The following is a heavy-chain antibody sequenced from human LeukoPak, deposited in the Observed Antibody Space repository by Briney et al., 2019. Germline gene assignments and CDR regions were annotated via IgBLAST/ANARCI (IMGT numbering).Heavy chain of an antibody. CDR3: ARGHSSSWPPPWYFDL. V-gene: IGHV4-30-2*01. CDR1: GGSTSSGGYS. J-gene: IGHJ2*01. D-gene: IGHD6-13*01. Sequence: SQTLSLTCAVSGGSTSSGGYSWSWIRQPPGKGLEWIGYIYHSGSTYYNPSLKSRVTISVDRSKNQFSLKLSSVTAADTAVYYCARGHSSSWPPPWYFDLWGRGTLVTVSS. CDR2: IYHSGST.